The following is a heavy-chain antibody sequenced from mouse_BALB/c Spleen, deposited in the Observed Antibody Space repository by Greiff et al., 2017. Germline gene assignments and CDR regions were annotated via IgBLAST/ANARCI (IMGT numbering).Heavy chain of an antibody. Sequence: EVKLLESGPGLVKPSQTVSLTCTVTGISITTGNYRWSWIRQFPGNKLEWIGYIYYSGTITYNPSLTSRTTITRDTSKNQFFLEMNSLTAEDTATYYCARLNWDWYFDVWGAGTTVTVSS. CDR1: GISITTGNYR. CDR3: ARLNWDWYFDV. V-gene: IGHV3-5*02. CDR2: IYYSGTI. J-gene: IGHJ1*01. D-gene: IGHD4-1*01.